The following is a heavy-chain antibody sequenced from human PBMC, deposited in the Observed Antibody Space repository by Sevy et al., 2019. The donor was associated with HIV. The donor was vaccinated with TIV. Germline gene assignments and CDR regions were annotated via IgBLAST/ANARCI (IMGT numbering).Heavy chain of an antibody. CDR3: AKFLHYYDSSGYYHTSYYFDY. J-gene: IGHJ4*02. V-gene: IGHV3-23*01. D-gene: IGHD3-22*01. CDR1: GFTFSSYA. CDR2: ISGSGGST. Sequence: GGSLRLSCAASGFTFSSYAMSWVRQAPGKGLEWVSAISGSGGSTYYADSVKGRFTISRDNSKNTLYLQMNSLRAEDTAVYYCAKFLHYYDSSGYYHTSYYFDYWGQGTLVTVSS.